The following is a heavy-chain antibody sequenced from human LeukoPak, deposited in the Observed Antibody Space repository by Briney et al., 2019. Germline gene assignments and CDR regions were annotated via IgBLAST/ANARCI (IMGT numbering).Heavy chain of an antibody. V-gene: IGHV1-69*06. CDR2: IIPIFGTA. CDR1: GGTFSSYA. D-gene: IGHD3-22*01. Sequence: ASVKVSCKASGGTFSSYAISWVRQAPGQGLEWMGGIIPIFGTAIYAQKFQGRVTMTEDTSTDTAYMELSSLRSEDTAVYYCATVHYDSSGYYYFSGYFDYWGQGTLVTVSS. J-gene: IGHJ4*02. CDR3: ATVHYDSSGYYYFSGYFDY.